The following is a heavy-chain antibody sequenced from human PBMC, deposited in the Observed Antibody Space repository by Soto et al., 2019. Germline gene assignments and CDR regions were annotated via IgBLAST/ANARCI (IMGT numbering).Heavy chain of an antibody. V-gene: IGHV3-11*06. D-gene: IGHD2-15*01. CDR1: GFTFSDYY. CDR2: ISSSSSYT. Sequence: GGSLRLSCAASGFTFSDYYMSWIRQAPGKGLEWVSYISSSSSYTNYADSVKGRFTISRDNAKNSLYLQMNSLRAEDTAVYYCASGWTSRFDPWGQGTLVTVSS. J-gene: IGHJ5*02. CDR3: ASGWTSRFDP.